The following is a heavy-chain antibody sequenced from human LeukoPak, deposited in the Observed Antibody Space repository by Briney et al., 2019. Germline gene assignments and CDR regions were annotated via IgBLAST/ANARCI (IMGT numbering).Heavy chain of an antibody. CDR2: INHSGST. V-gene: IGHV4-34*01. CDR1: GGSFSGYY. J-gene: IGHJ4*02. CDR3: ARTDSDIAIDS. D-gene: IGHD2-15*01. Sequence: SETLSLTCAVYGGSFSGYYWSWIRQPPGKGLEWIGEINHSGSTNYNPSLKSRVTISVDTSKNQFSLKLTSVTAADTAVYYCARTDSDIAIDSWGQGILVTVSS.